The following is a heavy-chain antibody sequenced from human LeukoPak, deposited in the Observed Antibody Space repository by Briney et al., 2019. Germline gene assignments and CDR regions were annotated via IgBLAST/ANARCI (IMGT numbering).Heavy chain of an antibody. J-gene: IGHJ4*02. D-gene: IGHD3-3*01. CDR1: GFTFSSYA. CDR3: AKQGTIFGAYYFDY. V-gene: IGHV3-30-3*02. Sequence: GGSLRLSCAASGFTFSSYAMHWVRQAPGKGLEWVAVISYDGSNKYYADSVKGRFTISRDNSKNTLYLQMNSLRAEDTAVYYCAKQGTIFGAYYFDYWGQGTLVTVSS. CDR2: ISYDGSNK.